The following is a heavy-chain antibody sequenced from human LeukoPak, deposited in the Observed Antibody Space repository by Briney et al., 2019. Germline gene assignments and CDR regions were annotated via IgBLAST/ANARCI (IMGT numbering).Heavy chain of an antibody. J-gene: IGHJ4*02. Sequence: PGGSLRLSCAASGFTFSDFAMNWVRQAPGKGLEWVSYISSSTTTIFYADSVKGRFTISRDNAKNSLYLQMNSLRDEDTAIYYCAREGSGAFGYWGQGTLVTVSS. CDR3: AREGSGAFGY. CDR1: GFTFSDFA. CDR2: ISSSTTTI. D-gene: IGHD1-26*01. V-gene: IGHV3-48*02.